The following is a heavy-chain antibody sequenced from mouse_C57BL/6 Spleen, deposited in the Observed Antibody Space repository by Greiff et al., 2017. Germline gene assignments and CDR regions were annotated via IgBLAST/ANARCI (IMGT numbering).Heavy chain of an antibody. CDR2: IYPGDGDT. Sequence: QVQLKESGPELVKPGASVKISCKASGYAFSSSWMNWVKQRPGKGLEWIGRIYPGDGDTNYNGKFKGKATLTADKSSSTAYMQLSSLTSEDSAVYFCAREGNYFDYWGQGTTLTVSS. CDR1: GYAFSSSW. V-gene: IGHV1-82*01. J-gene: IGHJ2*01. CDR3: AREGNYFDY.